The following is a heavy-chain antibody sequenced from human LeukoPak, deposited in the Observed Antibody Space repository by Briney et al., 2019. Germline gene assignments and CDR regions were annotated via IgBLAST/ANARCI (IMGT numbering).Heavy chain of an antibody. CDR3: ARDWHGSGSYVDY. CDR1: GFTFSSTA. V-gene: IGHV3-30*04. Sequence: GRSLRLSCAASGFTFSSTAMHWVRQAPGKGLEWVAVISYDGFNKYYPESVKGRFTISRDNSKNTLLLQMNSLRAEDTAVYYCARDWHGSGSYVDYWGQGTLVTVSS. D-gene: IGHD3-10*01. CDR2: ISYDGFNK. J-gene: IGHJ4*02.